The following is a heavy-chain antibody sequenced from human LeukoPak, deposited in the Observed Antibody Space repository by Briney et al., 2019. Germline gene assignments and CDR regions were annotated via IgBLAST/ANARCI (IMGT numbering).Heavy chain of an antibody. CDR1: GGSVSSSGYY. V-gene: IGHV4-39*07. D-gene: IGHD2-2*01. J-gene: IGHJ4*02. CDR3: AKIYCSSVSCYQKFFDY. Sequence: SETLSLTCTVSGGSVSSSGYYWAWIRQPPGKGLEWIGTIYYSGSTYYNPSLQSRVTISLDTSMNHLSLRLSSVTAADTAIYYCAKIYCSSVSCYQKFFDYWGQGTLVTVSS. CDR2: IYYSGST.